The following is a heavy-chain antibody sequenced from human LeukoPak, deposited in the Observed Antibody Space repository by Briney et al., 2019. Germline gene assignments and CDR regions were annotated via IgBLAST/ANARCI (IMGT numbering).Heavy chain of an antibody. V-gene: IGHV3-49*03. CDR1: GFTFGDYA. CDR3: TRDKGKMVAAIYYYYYMDV. CDR2: IRSKAYGGTT. J-gene: IGHJ6*03. Sequence: SGRSLRLSCTASGFTFGDYAMSWFRQAPGKGLEWVGFIRSKAYGGTTEYAASVKGRFTISRDDSKSIAYLQMNSLKTEDTAVYYCTRDKGKMVAAIYYYYYMDVWGIGTTVTVSS. D-gene: IGHD2-15*01.